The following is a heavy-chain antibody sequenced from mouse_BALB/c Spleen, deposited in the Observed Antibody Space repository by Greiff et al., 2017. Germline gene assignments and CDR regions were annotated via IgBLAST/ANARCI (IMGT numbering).Heavy chain of an antibody. CDR2: IYPSDSYT. Sequence: QVQLKQPGAELVRPGASVKLSCKASGYTFTSYWINWVKQRPGQGLEWIGNIYPSDSYTNYNQKFKDKATLTVDKSSSTAYMQLSSPTSEDSAVYYCTRKLTGLDYWGQGTTLTVSS. CDR3: TRKLTGLDY. CDR1: GYTFTSYW. J-gene: IGHJ2*01. D-gene: IGHD4-1*01. V-gene: IGHV1-69*02.